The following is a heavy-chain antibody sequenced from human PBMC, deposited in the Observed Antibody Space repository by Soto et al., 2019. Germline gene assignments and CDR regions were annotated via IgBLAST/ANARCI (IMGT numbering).Heavy chain of an antibody. J-gene: IGHJ4*02. CDR2: ISGSGGST. D-gene: IGHD3-3*01. CDR3: AKDPPANYDFWSGYYPIDY. V-gene: IGHV3-23*01. Sequence: EVQLLESGGGLVQPGGSLRLSCAASGFTFSSYAMSWVRQAPGKGLEWVSAISGSGGSTYYADSVKGRFTISRDNSKNTLYLQMNSLRAEDTAVYYCAKDPPANYDFWSGYYPIDYWGQGTLVTVSS. CDR1: GFTFSSYA.